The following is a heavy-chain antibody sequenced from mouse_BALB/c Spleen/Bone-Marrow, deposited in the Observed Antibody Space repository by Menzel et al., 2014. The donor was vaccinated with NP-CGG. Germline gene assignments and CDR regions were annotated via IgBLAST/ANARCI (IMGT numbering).Heavy chain of an antibody. CDR2: IFPGDSTT. CDR3: VRSRLRDWYFDV. J-gene: IGHJ1*01. D-gene: IGHD1-2*01. CDR1: GNTFTSYD. Sequence: VKLVESGVELVKPGASVKLSCKASGNTFTSYDINWVRQRPEQGLEWIGWIFPGDSTTKYNEKFKSKATLSTDKSSSTVHMQLSRLTSEDSAVYFCVRSRLRDWYFDVWGAGTTVTISS. V-gene: IGHV1S56*01.